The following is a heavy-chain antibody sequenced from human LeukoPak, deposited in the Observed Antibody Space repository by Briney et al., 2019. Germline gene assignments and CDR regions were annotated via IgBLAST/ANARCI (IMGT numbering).Heavy chain of an antibody. J-gene: IGHJ2*01. CDR3: ARVSRGGLRYFDWLLWYFDL. V-gene: IGHV4-59*01. CDR2: IYYSGST. Sequence: PSETLSLTCTVSGGSISSYYWSRIRQPPGKGLEWIGYIYYSGSTNYNPSLKSRVTISVDTSKNQFSLKLSSVTAADTAVYYCARVSRGGLRYFDWLLWYFDLWGRGTLVTVSS. D-gene: IGHD3-9*01. CDR1: GGSISSYY.